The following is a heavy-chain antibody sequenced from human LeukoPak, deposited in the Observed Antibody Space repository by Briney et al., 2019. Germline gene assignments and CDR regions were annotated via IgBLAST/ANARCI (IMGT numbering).Heavy chain of an antibody. CDR3: ARHGSGWARSDY. Sequence: GESLKISCKASGYSFTNYWIGWVRQMPGKGLEWMGIIYPGDSDTRYSPSFRGQVTISADKSITPAYLQWSSLKASDTAMYYCARHGSGWARSDYWGQGTLVTVSS. CDR1: GYSFTNYW. CDR2: IYPGDSDT. D-gene: IGHD6-19*01. J-gene: IGHJ4*02. V-gene: IGHV5-51*01.